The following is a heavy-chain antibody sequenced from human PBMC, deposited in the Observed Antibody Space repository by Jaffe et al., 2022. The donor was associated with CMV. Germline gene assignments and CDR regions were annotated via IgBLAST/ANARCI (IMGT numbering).Heavy chain of an antibody. CDR1: GFTVSSNY. CDR2: IYSGGST. J-gene: IGHJ4*02. V-gene: IGHV3-53*02. CDR3: ARTFYSNYFPYYFDY. Sequence: EVQLVETGGGLIQPGGSLRLSCAASGFTVSSNYMSWVRQAPGKGLEWVSVIYSGGSTYYADSVKGRFTISRDNSKNTLYLQMNSLRAEDTAVYYCARTFYSNYFPYYFDYWGQGTLVTVSS. D-gene: IGHD4-4*01.